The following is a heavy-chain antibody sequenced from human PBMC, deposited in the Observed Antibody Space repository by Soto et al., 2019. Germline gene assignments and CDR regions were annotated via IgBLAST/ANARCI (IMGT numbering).Heavy chain of an antibody. V-gene: IGHV4-39*01. Sequence: QLQLQESGPGLVKPXXTLSLTCTVSGGSISSSSYYWGWIRQPPGKGLEWIGSIYYSGSTYYKPSLKSRVTISVDTSKNQFSLKLSSVTAADTAVYYCARRGSSSWYGYWGQGTLVTVSS. CDR2: IYYSGST. CDR1: GGSISSSSYY. D-gene: IGHD6-13*01. J-gene: IGHJ4*02. CDR3: ARRGSSSWYGY.